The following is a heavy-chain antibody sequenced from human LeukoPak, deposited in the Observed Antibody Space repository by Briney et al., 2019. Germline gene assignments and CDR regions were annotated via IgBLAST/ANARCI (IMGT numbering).Heavy chain of an antibody. CDR1: RFTFSDYG. Sequence: PGGSLRLSCAASRFTFSDYGMHWVRQAPGKGLEWVAVIWYDGSKKLYADSVKGRFSISRDNSKNTLYLQMNSLRVEDTAVYYCAKSQQGSFDCWGQGTLVTVSS. CDR2: IWYDGSKK. D-gene: IGHD3-10*01. V-gene: IGHV3-33*06. J-gene: IGHJ4*02. CDR3: AKSQQGSFDC.